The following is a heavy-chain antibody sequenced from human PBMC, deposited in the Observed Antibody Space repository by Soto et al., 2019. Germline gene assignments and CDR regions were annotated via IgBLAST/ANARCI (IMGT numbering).Heavy chain of an antibody. CDR1: GFTFSSYS. J-gene: IGHJ4*02. CDR2: ISSSSSTI. V-gene: IGHV3-48*02. D-gene: IGHD5-18*01. Sequence: EVQLVESGGGLVQPGGSLRLSCAASGFTFSSYSMNWVRQAPGKGLEWVSYISSSSSTIYYADSVKGRFTISRDNAKNSLYLQMNSLSDEDTAVYYCARFMGRGYSYDDGPGYWGQGTLVTVSS. CDR3: ARFMGRGYSYDDGPGY.